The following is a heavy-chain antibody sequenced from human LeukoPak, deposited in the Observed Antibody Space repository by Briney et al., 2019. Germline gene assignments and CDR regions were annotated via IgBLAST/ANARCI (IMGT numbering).Heavy chain of an antibody. CDR2: ISAYNGNT. V-gene: IGHV1-18*01. D-gene: IGHD3-22*01. J-gene: IGHJ3*02. CDR3: AREGLYSYDSSGHVAVAFDI. Sequence: ASVKVSCKASGYTFSSYDVSWVRQAPGQGLEWMGRISAYNGNTNYAQKLQGRVTMTTDTSTSTAYMELRSLRSDDTAVYYCAREGLYSYDSSGHVAVAFDIWGQGTKVIVSS. CDR1: GYTFSSYD.